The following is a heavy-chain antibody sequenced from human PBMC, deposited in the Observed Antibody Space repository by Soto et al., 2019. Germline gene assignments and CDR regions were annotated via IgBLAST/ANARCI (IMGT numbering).Heavy chain of an antibody. J-gene: IGHJ4*02. V-gene: IGHV3-11*06. CDR2: ISSAGDYT. CDR1: GFTFRIYY. CDR3: VRANWNVDY. Sequence: PGGSLRLSCAASGFTFRIYYMTWVRQAPGEGLEWISYISSAGDYTDYADSVKGRFTISRDNARNSLFLQMNSPRVEDTAVYYCVRANWNVDYWGRGTLVTVSS. D-gene: IGHD1-1*01.